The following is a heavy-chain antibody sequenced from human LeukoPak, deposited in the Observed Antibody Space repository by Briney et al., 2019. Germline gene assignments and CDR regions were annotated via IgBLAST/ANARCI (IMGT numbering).Heavy chain of an antibody. CDR1: GYTFSSGYY. V-gene: IGHV1-2*02. Sequence: ASVKVSCKASGYTFSSGYYLHWVRQAPGQGLEWMGWINPNNRDTNYAQKFQGRVTMTRDTSISTAYMELSRLRSDDAAVYFCASGSYYNFWSGFYYSPHFDYWGQGTLVTVSS. J-gene: IGHJ4*02. CDR3: ASGSYYNFWSGFYYSPHFDY. CDR2: INPNNRDT. D-gene: IGHD3-3*01.